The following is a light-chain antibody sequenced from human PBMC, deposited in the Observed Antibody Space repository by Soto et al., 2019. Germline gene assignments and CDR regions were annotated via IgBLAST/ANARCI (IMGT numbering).Light chain of an antibody. V-gene: IGLV2-18*01. CDR2: EVS. J-gene: IGLJ1*01. Sequence: QSVLTQPPSVSGSPGQSVTISCTGTSSDVGSYNRVSWYQQPPGTAPKVMIYEVSNRPSGVPDRFSGSKSGNTASLTFPGLQAEDEADYYCSLYTSRSTYVFGTGTKVTVL. CDR3: SLYTSRSTYV. CDR1: SSDVGSYNR.